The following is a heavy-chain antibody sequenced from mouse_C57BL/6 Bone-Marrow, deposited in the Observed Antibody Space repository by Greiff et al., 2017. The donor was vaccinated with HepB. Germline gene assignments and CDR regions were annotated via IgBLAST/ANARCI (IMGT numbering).Heavy chain of an antibody. CDR3: ARRGVKGYFDV. CDR1: GFSLTSYA. D-gene: IGHD2-1*01. V-gene: IGHV2-9-1*01. CDR2: IWTGGGT. Sequence: QVQLKESGPGLVAPSQSLSITCTVSGFSLTSYAISWVRQPPGKGLERLGVIWTGGGTNYNSALKSRLSISKDNSKSQVFLKMNSLQTDDTARYYCARRGVKGYFDVWGTGTTVTVSS. J-gene: IGHJ1*03.